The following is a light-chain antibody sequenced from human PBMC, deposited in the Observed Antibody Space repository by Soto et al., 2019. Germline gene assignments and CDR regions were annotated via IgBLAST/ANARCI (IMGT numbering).Light chain of an antibody. CDR2: GAS. Sequence: EIVMTQSPATLSVSPGESATLSCRASQSINRDLAWYVQKPGQAPRRVIYGASTWGTGVPPRFTVSVSGTEFTITISGLQSEDGEVYDCQQYNSWPITFGQGTRLEIK. CDR1: QSINRD. J-gene: IGKJ5*01. V-gene: IGKV3D-15*01. CDR3: QQYNSWPIT.